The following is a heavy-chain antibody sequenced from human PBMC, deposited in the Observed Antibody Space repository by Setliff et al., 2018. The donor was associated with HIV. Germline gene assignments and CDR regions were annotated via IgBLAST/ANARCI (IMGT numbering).Heavy chain of an antibody. D-gene: IGHD2-2*02. CDR2: ISGSGNII. Sequence: GGSLRLSCAASGFTFSGYYMTWIRQAPGKGLEWVSYISGSGNIIYYADSVKGRFTISRDNAKNSLYLQMSSLRAEDTAVYFCARDALIVVVPAAIGFDPWGQGTLVTVSS. CDR3: ARDALIVVVPAAIGFDP. CDR1: GFTFSGYY. J-gene: IGHJ5*02. V-gene: IGHV3-11*04.